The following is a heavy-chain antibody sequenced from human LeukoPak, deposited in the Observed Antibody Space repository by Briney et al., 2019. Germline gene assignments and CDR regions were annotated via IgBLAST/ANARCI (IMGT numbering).Heavy chain of an antibody. Sequence: SETLSLTCAVYGGSFSGYYWSWIRQPPGKGLEWIGEINHSGSTNYNPSLKSRVTISVDTSKNQFSLKLSSVTAADTAVYYCARDFVSGGSCYDYWGQGTLVTVSS. CDR1: GGSFSGYY. J-gene: IGHJ4*02. CDR3: ARDFVSGGSCYDY. D-gene: IGHD2-15*01. CDR2: INHSGST. V-gene: IGHV4-34*01.